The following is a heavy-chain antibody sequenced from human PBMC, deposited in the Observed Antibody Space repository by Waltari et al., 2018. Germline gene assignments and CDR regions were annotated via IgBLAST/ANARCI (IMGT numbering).Heavy chain of an antibody. D-gene: IGHD4-17*01. CDR2: ISPNSVGT. CDR3: ARDYGRRFDS. J-gene: IGHJ4*02. Sequence: QVQLGQSGAEVKKPGASVTVSCTTAGYILTGHHLLWLRHAPGQGLEWMGWISPNSVGTHYSQKFQDRVTITRDTSISTAYMELSSLRFDDTAVYYCARDYGRRFDSWGQGTLVTVSS. V-gene: IGHV1-2*02. CDR1: GYILTGHH.